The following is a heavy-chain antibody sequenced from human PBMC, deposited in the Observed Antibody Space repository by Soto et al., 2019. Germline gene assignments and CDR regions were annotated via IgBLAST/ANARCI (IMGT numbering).Heavy chain of an antibody. D-gene: IGHD3-22*01. V-gene: IGHV3-74*01. J-gene: IGHJ4*02. CDR1: GFTFSSHW. CDR2: INSDGSST. Sequence: EVQLEESGGDLVQPGGSLRLPCAASGFTFSSHWMHWVRQAPGKGLVWVSRINSDGSSTTYADSVKGRFTISRDNAKNTLYLQMNSLRAENTAVYYCAREVDDSSGYYEDYWGQGTLVTVSS. CDR3: AREVDDSSGYYEDY.